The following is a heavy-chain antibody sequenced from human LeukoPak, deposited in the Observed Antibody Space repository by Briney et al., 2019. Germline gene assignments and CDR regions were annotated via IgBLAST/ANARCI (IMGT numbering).Heavy chain of an antibody. J-gene: IGHJ4*02. CDR3: AMPYGSGSYYY. CDR2: IYYSGST. V-gene: IGHV4-39*01. CDR1: GGSISRSSYY. D-gene: IGHD3-10*01. Sequence: SETLSLTCTVSGGSISRSSYYWGWIRQPPRKGLEWIGSIYYSGSTYYNLSLKSRVTISVDTSKNQFSLKLSSVTAADTAVYYCAMPYGSGSYYYWGQGTLVTVSS.